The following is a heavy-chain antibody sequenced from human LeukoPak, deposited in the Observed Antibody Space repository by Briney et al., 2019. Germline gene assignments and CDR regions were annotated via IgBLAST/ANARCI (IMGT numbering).Heavy chain of an antibody. D-gene: IGHD6-19*01. CDR2: IRSNGDTT. Sequence: GGSLRLSCTASGFTFSSLAMTWVRQAPGKGLEWVSTIRSNGDTTYNADSVKGRFTISRDNSKNTLYLQMNSLRDEDTAVYYCARTLTGMAVAGPKGFDYWGQGSLVTVSS. CDR3: ARTLTGMAVAGPKGFDY. V-gene: IGHV3-23*01. J-gene: IGHJ4*02. CDR1: GFTFSSLA.